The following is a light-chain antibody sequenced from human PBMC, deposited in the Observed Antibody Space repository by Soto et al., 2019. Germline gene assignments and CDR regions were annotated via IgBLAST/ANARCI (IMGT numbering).Light chain of an antibody. CDR1: QGVTTAY. CDR3: QQYGASPLFT. Sequence: EVVLTQSPGTLSLSPGERATLSCRASQGVTTAYLAWYQHKPGQAPRLLIYGASNRATGIPDRFSGSGSGTDFTLTISRLEPEDFVVYSGQQYGASPLFTFGPGTKVDLK. J-gene: IGKJ3*01. CDR2: GAS. V-gene: IGKV3-20*01.